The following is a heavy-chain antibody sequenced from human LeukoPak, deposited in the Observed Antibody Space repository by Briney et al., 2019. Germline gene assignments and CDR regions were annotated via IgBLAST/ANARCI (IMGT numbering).Heavy chain of an antibody. Sequence: TGGSLRLSCAASGFTFSSYSTNWVRQAPGKGLEWVSSISSSSSYIYYADSVKGRFTISRDNAKNSLYLQMNSLRAEDTAVYYCARGGATTIWCYFDYWGQGTLVTVSS. J-gene: IGHJ4*02. CDR1: GFTFSSYS. CDR3: ARGGATTIWCYFDY. D-gene: IGHD1-26*01. CDR2: ISSSSSYI. V-gene: IGHV3-21*01.